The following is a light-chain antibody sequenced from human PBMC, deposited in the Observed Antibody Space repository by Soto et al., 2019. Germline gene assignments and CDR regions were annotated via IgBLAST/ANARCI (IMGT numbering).Light chain of an antibody. CDR3: QQLNSYPL. CDR1: QSISSW. V-gene: IGKV1-5*01. J-gene: IGKJ4*01. CDR2: DAS. Sequence: DIQMTQSPSTLSASVGDRVTITCRASQSISSWLAWYQQKPGKAPKLLIYDASSLESGVPSRFSRSGSGTEFTLTISSLKPEDFATYYCQQLNSYPLVGGGNKGDIK.